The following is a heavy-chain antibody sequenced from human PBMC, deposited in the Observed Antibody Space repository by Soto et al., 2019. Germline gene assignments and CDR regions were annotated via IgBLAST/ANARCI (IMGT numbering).Heavy chain of an antibody. D-gene: IGHD6-13*01. Sequence: GESLKISCKGSGYSFTSYWIGWVRQMPGEGLEWMGIIYPGDSDTRYSPSFQGQGTISADKSISTAYLQWSSLKASDTAMYYCGRQEYSSSWVPLDYWGQGTMVTVSS. V-gene: IGHV5-51*01. CDR3: GRQEYSSSWVPLDY. CDR2: IYPGDSDT. J-gene: IGHJ4*02. CDR1: GYSFTSYW.